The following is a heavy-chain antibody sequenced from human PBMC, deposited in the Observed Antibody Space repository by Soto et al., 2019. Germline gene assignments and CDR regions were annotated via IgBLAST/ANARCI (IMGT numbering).Heavy chain of an antibody. V-gene: IGHV1-46*01. CDR2: INPSGSST. CDR3: KTIDRPGFCTGGSCYSYYYGMDV. CDR1: GFTFTTYY. D-gene: IGHD2-15*01. Sequence: ASVKVSCKASGFTFTTYYMQWVRQAPGQGLEWIGKINPSGSSTSYAQKFQSRVTMTRDTSTSTLYIELSSLRSEDTAVYYCKTIDRPGFCTGGSCYSYYYGMDVWGQGTTVTVSS. J-gene: IGHJ6*02.